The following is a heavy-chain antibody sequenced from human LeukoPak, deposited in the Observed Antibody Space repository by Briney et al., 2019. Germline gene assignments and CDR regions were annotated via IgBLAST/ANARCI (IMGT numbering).Heavy chain of an antibody. V-gene: IGHV4-39*02. Sequence: SETLSLTCTVSGGSISSSSYYWGWIRQPPGKGLEWIGSIYYSGSTYYNPSLKSRVTISVDTSKNQFSLKLSSVTAADTAVYYCAGDYYDSSGDPGYFDYWGQGTLVTV. CDR3: AGDYYDSSGDPGYFDY. CDR2: IYYSGST. D-gene: IGHD3-22*01. J-gene: IGHJ4*02. CDR1: GGSISSSSYY.